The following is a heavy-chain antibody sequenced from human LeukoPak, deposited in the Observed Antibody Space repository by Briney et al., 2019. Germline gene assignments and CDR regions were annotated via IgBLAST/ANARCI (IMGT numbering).Heavy chain of an antibody. V-gene: IGHV3-15*01. Sequence: GGSLRLSCAASEFTFSTYWMSWVRQAPGKGLEWVGRIKSKVDGGTTDYAAPVKGRFTISRDDSKDTLYLQMTSLKTEDAGVFYCTIVRGFCSGRSCLGYWGQGTLVTVSS. J-gene: IGHJ4*02. D-gene: IGHD2-15*01. CDR2: IKSKVDGGTT. CDR3: TIVRGFCSGRSCLGY. CDR1: EFTFSTYW.